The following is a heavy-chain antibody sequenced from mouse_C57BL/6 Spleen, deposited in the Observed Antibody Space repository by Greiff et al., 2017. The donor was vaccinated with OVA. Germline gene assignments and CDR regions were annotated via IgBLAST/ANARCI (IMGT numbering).Heavy chain of an antibody. J-gene: IGHJ1*03. CDR1: GFTFTDYY. V-gene: IGHV7-3*01. D-gene: IGHD6-5*01. Sequence: EVQLVESGGGLVQPGGSLSLSCAASGFTFTDYYMSWVRQPPGKALEWLGFIRNTANCSSTAYSASVKGRFTISRANSKSILYLQMKALRAEDSATYYCARSYAQYCDVWGTGTTVTVSS. CDR2: IRNTANCSST. CDR3: ARSYAQYCDV.